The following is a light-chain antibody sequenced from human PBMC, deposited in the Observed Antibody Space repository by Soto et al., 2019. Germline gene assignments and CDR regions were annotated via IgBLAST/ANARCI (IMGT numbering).Light chain of an antibody. CDR2: RVS. CDR3: MQATQFPHT. CDR1: QSLVHSDGNTY. J-gene: IGKJ2*01. Sequence: DIVMTQTPLSSPVTLGQPASISCRSSQSLVHSDGNTYLNWLQQRPGQPPRLLLYRVSNRFSGVPDRFSGRGAGKDFTLKISRVEAEDVGVYYCMQATQFPHTFGQGTKLEIK. V-gene: IGKV2-24*01.